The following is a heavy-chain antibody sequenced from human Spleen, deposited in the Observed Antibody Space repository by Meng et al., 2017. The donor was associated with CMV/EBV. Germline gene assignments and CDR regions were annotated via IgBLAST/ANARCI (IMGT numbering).Heavy chain of an antibody. D-gene: IGHD3-9*01. CDR2: VSRNGGSV. CDR3: AKDGATGYYGDYFFDA. Sequence: GGSLRLSCAASGFTFRSYSMNWVRQAPGKGLEHVSLVSRNGGSVYYVDSVKDRFTVSRDNSKNTLYLQMGSLRAEDTAVYYCAKDGATGYYGDYFFDAWGQGTLVTVSS. V-gene: IGHV3-64*02. CDR1: GFTFRSYS. J-gene: IGHJ4*02.